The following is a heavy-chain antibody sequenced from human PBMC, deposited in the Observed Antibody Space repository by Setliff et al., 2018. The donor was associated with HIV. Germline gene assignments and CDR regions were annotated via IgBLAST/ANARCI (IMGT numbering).Heavy chain of an antibody. Sequence: GGSLRLSCAASGFTFSSYAMNWVRQAPGKGLEWVSGISGNSGAVTYADSVKGRFTISRDNARNSLYLQLNSLRAEDTAVYYCARDRGGSYTPLDFWGQGTLVTVSS. J-gene: IGHJ4*02. CDR1: GFTFSSYA. CDR2: ISGNSGAV. CDR3: ARDRGGSYTPLDF. V-gene: IGHV3-48*01. D-gene: IGHD1-26*01.